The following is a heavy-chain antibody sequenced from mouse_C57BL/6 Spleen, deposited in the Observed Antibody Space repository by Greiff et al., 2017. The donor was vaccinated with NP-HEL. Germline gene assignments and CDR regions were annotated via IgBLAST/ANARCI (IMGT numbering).Heavy chain of an antibody. V-gene: IGHV1-61*01. CDR1: GYTFTSYW. J-gene: IGHJ3*01. Sequence: QVQLQQPGAELVRPGSSVKLSCKASGYTFTSYWMDWVKQRPGQGLEWIGNIYPSDSETHYNQKFKDKATLTVDQSSSTAYLQLSILTSEDSAVYNSASRVPGFAYWGQGTLVTVSA. CDR2: IYPSDSET. CDR3: ASRVPGFAY.